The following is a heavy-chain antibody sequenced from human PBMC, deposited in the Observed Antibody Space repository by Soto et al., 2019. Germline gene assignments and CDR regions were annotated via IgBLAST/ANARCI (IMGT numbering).Heavy chain of an antibody. CDR3: AKDPYDISGYPGGGLDY. D-gene: IGHD3-22*01. Sequence: GESLKISCKGSGYSFITYWIGWVRQLPGKGLEWMGVVHPDDSDTRYSPSFQGRFTISRDNSKNTLYLQMNSLRAEDTAVYYCAKDPYDISGYPGGGLDYLGQGTLVTGSS. CDR1: GYSFITYW. CDR2: VHPDDSDT. V-gene: IGHV5-51*01. J-gene: IGHJ4*02.